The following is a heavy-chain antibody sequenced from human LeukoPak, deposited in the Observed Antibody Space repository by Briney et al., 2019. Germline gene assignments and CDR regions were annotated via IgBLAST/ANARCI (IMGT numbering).Heavy chain of an antibody. J-gene: IGHJ3*01. CDR3: ARDREMATRLHDAFDF. CDR2: IKTDGSST. V-gene: IGHV3-74*01. Sequence: GGSLRLSCAASGFTFSTYWMHWVRQTPGKGLVWVSRIKTDGSSTYYADSVKGRFTISRDNAKNTLYLQMNSLRAEDTAVYYCARDREMATRLHDAFDFWGQGTMVTVSS. CDR1: GFTFSTYW. D-gene: IGHD5-24*01.